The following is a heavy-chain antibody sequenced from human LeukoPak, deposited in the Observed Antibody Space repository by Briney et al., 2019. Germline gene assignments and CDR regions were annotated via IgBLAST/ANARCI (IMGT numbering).Heavy chain of an antibody. CDR2: IYTSGST. J-gene: IGHJ5*02. D-gene: IGHD3-3*01. CDR1: GGSISSYY. V-gene: IGHV4-4*07. CDR3: ARGQSHYDFWSGYYH. Sequence: SETLSLTCTVSGGSISSYYWSWIRQPARKGLEWIGRIYTSGSTNYNPSLKSRVTMSVDTSKNQFSLKLSSVTAADTAVYYCARGQSHYDFWSGYYHWGQGTLVTVSS.